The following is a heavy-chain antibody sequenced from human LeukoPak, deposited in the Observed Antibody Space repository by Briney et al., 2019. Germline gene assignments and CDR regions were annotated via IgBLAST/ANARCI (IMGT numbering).Heavy chain of an antibody. D-gene: IGHD2-21*02. J-gene: IGHJ4*02. CDR2: ITTSGSSA. CDR3: ARGKGLLPDY. CDR1: GFTFSNYA. V-gene: IGHV3-23*01. Sequence: GGSLRLSCAASGFTFSNYAMTWVRQAPGKGLEWVSCITTSGSSAYYADSVKGRFTISRDNSKNTLYLQMNTLRAEDTAVYYCARGKGLLPDYWGQGTLVTVSS.